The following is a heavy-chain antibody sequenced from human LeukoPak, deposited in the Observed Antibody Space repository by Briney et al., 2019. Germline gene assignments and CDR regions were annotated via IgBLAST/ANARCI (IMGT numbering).Heavy chain of an antibody. CDR2: ISHSGTA. Sequence: ETLSLTCAVYGGSFSGYFWSWIRQPPGKGLEWIGEISHSGTANYNPSLKSRFTISVDTSKKQFSLRLTSVTAADTAVYYCARKTVTTGVDYWGQGTLVTVSS. J-gene: IGHJ4*02. V-gene: IGHV4-34*01. D-gene: IGHD4-17*01. CDR1: GGSFSGYF. CDR3: ARKTVTTGVDY.